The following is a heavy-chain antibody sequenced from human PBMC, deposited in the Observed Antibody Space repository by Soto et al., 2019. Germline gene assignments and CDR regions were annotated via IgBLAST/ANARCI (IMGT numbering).Heavy chain of an antibody. D-gene: IGHD2-15*01. CDR1: GYRFTSYG. Sequence: ASVKVSCKATGYRFTSYGINWVRQAPGQGLEWMGWISSYTDDTQYIQSLRGRVTMTTDTSTSTAYMELRSLTSDDTAMYYCARSCSGGSCHSAYWGQGTLVTVAS. J-gene: IGHJ4*02. CDR3: ARSCSGGSCHSAY. CDR2: ISSYTDDT. V-gene: IGHV1-18*04.